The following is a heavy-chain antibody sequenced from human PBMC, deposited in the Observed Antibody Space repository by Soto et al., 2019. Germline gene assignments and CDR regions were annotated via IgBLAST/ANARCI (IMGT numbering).Heavy chain of an antibody. CDR1: GFTFSRYY. CDR3: ARDDGLSSTNVKAFDI. V-gene: IGHV3-21*01. D-gene: IGHD2-2*01. CDR2: ISTTSTYT. Sequence: GGSLRLSCAASGFTFSRYYMNWVRQAPGKGLEWVSSISTTSTYTHYADSLKGRFTISRDNAKKLLYLQMDSLRAEDTAVYYCARDDGLSSTNVKAFDIWGQGTKVT. J-gene: IGHJ3*02.